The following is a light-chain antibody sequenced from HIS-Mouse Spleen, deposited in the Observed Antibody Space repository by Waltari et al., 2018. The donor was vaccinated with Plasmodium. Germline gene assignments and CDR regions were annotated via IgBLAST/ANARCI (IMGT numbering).Light chain of an antibody. CDR1: SSHVGGYYY. Sequence: QSALTQPASVSGSPGPSLTISCPGTSSHVGGYYYVLWYQQHPGKAPKLMIYEVSNRPSGVSNRFSGSKSGNTASLTISGLQAEDEADYYCSSYTSSSTPWVFGGGTKLTVL. CDR2: EVS. V-gene: IGLV2-14*01. CDR3: SSYTSSSTPWV. J-gene: IGLJ3*02.